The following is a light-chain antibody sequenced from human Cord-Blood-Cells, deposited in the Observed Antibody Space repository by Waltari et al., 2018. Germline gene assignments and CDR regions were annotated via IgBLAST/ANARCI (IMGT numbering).Light chain of an antibody. CDR1: QSVSSY. Sequence: EIVLTQSPATLSLSPGERATLSCRASQSVSSYLAWYQQKPGQAPRLLIYDASNRATGIPARFRGSGSGTDFTLTISSLEPEDFAVYYCQQLSNWLTFGGGTKVEIK. CDR2: DAS. J-gene: IGKJ4*01. V-gene: IGKV3-11*01. CDR3: QQLSNWLT.